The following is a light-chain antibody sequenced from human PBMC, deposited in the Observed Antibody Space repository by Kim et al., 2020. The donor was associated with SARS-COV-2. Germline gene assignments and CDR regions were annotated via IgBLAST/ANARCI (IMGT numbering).Light chain of an antibody. Sequence: LSPGERSSLSCRASQRVSRYLAWYQQKPGQAPRFLIYDASNRATGIPARFSGSGSGTDFTLTISRLEPEDFAVYYCQQRSNWPTVTFGGGTKLEI. CDR2: DAS. V-gene: IGKV3-11*01. CDR3: QQRSNWPTVT. J-gene: IGKJ4*01. CDR1: QRVSRY.